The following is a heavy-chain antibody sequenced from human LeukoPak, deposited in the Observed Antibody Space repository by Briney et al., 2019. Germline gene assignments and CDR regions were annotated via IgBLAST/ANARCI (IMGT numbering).Heavy chain of an antibody. D-gene: IGHD2-15*01. CDR3: ARDSQYCSSGSCSPGASDI. CDR1: GFSVSTNY. Sequence: GGSLRLSCAASGFSVSTNYMSWVRQAPGKGLEWVSFIYSGGRTDYADSVKGRFTISRDNSKNTLYLQMNSLRVEDTALYYCARDSQYCSSGSCSPGASDIWGQGTMDTVSS. J-gene: IGHJ3*02. V-gene: IGHV3-53*01. CDR2: IYSGGRT.